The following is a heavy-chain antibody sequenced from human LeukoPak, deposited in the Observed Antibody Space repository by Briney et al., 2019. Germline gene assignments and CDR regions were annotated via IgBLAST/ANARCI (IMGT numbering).Heavy chain of an antibody. CDR3: ARDPSVGKKVGATTSYYYYGMDV. CDR1: GFTDSNNY. CDR2: MYSRGST. V-gene: IGHV3-66*01. J-gene: IGHJ6*02. D-gene: IGHD1-26*01. Sequence: GGSLRLSCAASGFTDSNNYINWVRQAPGKGLEWVSVMYSRGSTYYADSVKGRFTISRDNSKNTVYLQMNSLRAEDTAVYYCARDPSVGKKVGATTSYYYYGMDVWGQGTTVTVSS.